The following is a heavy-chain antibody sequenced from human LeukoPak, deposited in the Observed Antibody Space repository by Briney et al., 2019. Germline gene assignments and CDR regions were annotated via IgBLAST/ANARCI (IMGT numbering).Heavy chain of an antibody. CDR2: IIPIFGTA. CDR1: GGTLSSYA. CDR3: ARGGRGYSYGYAPYFDY. V-gene: IGHV1-69*13. J-gene: IGHJ4*02. D-gene: IGHD5-18*01. Sequence: ASVKVSCKASGGTLSSYAISWVRQAPGQGLEWMGGIIPIFGTANYAQKFQGRVTITADESTSTAYMELSSLRSEDTAVYYCARGGRGYSYGYAPYFDYWGQGTLVTVSS.